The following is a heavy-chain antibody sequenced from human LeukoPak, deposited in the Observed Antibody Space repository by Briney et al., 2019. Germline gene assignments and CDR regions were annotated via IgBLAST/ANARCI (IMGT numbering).Heavy chain of an antibody. CDR1: GFTFSSYS. J-gene: IGHJ3*02. CDR2: ISSSSSYI. D-gene: IGHD1-1*01. CDR3: ARDFFKLERRQGGDAFDI. Sequence: GGSLRLSCAASGFTFSSYSMNWVRQAPGKGLEWVSSISSSSSYIYYADSVKGRFTISRDNAKNSLYLQMNSLRAEDTAVYYCARDFFKLERRQGGDAFDIWGQGTMVTVSS. V-gene: IGHV3-21*01.